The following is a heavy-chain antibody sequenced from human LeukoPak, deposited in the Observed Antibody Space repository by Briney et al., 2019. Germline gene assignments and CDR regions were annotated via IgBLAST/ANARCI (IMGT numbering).Heavy chain of an antibody. CDR2: IWYDGSNK. J-gene: IGHJ4*02. V-gene: IGHV3-33*01. Sequence: GGSLRLSCAASGFTFSSYGMHWVRQAPGKGLEWVALIWYDGSNKYYTDSVKGRLTISRDNSKDTLYLQMNSLRAEDTAIYYCAREGPRGNSQFDYWGQGTLVTVSS. CDR1: GFTFSSYG. CDR3: AREGPRGNSQFDY. D-gene: IGHD2/OR15-2a*01.